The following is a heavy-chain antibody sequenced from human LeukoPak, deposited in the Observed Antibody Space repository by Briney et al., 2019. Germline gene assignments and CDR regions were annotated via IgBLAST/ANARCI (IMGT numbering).Heavy chain of an antibody. D-gene: IGHD4-17*01. J-gene: IGHJ4*02. CDR2: IIPILGIA. CDR1: GGTFSSYA. Sequence: SVKVSCKASGGTFSSYAISWVRQAPGQGLEWMGRIIPILGIANYAQKFLGRVTITADKSTSTAYMELSSLRSEDTAVYYCASKADGYYFDYWGQGTLVTVSS. CDR3: ASKADGYYFDY. V-gene: IGHV1-69*04.